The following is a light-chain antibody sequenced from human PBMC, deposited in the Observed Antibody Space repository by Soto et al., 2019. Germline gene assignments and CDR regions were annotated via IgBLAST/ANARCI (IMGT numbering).Light chain of an antibody. CDR2: EVS. CDR3: MQGSYWPRT. Sequence: VMTQSPLSLPVTLGQPASISCRSSQRLLYTDGNTYLSWFQQRPGQSPRRLIYEVSNRDSGVPDTFSGSGSGTDFTLKISRVEAEDVGVYYCMQGSYWPRTFGQGTKVEIK. J-gene: IGKJ1*01. CDR1: QRLLYTDGNTY. V-gene: IGKV2-30*01.